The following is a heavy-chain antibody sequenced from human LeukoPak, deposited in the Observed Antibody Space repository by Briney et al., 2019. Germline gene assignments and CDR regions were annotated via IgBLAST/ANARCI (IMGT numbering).Heavy chain of an antibody. V-gene: IGHV3-11*05. CDR3: ARDRGCNY. J-gene: IGHJ4*02. CDR2: ISSGSNYR. Sequence: PGESLRLSCAASGFSFKDYYMSWIRQAPGKGLEWISYISSGSNYRHYADSVRGRFTISRDNAKNSLYLQMDSLRPEDTAVYYCARDRGCNYWGQGTLVTVSS. CDR1: GFSFKDYY.